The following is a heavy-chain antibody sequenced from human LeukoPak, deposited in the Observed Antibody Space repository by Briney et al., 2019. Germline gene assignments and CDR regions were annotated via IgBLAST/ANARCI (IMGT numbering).Heavy chain of an antibody. CDR2: IIPIFGTA. D-gene: IGHD3-9*01. CDR1: GVTFSSYA. J-gene: IGHJ6*02. CDR3: ARDLLYYDILTGYYNSPGANYYYYGMDV. V-gene: IGHV1-69*01. Sequence: RASVTVSCTASGVTFSSYAISWVRQAPGQGLEWMGGIIPIFGTANYAQKFQGRVTITADESTSTAYMELSSLRSEDTAVYYCARDLLYYDILTGYYNSPGANYYYYGMDVWGQGTTVTVSS.